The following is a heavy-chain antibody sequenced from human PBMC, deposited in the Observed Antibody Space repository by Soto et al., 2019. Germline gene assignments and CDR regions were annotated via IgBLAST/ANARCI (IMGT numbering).Heavy chain of an antibody. Sequence: EVQLVESGGGLVQPGRSLRLSCVASGFNLDDFALHWVRQAPGKGLEWVSGISWNSGGIRYADSVKGRFTISRDNAKKSLYLQMDSLKTEDSALYYCVKDRTWDLIMYYFDHWGQGTLVTVSS. CDR3: VKDRTWDLIMYYFDH. CDR1: GFNLDDFA. V-gene: IGHV3-9*01. J-gene: IGHJ4*02. D-gene: IGHD3-16*01. CDR2: ISWNSGGI.